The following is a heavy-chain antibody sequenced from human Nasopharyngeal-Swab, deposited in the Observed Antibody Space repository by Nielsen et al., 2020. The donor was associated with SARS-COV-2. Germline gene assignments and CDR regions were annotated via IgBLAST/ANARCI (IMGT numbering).Heavy chain of an antibody. J-gene: IGHJ5*02. CDR1: GFTFSCSA. CDR2: IRSKANSYAT. CDR3: TRRGYSGYDWDDLDWFDP. V-gene: IGHV3-73*01. D-gene: IGHD5-12*01. Sequence: GESLKISCAASGFTFSCSAMHWVRQASGNGLEWVGRIRSKANSYATAYAASVKGRFTISRDDSKNTAYLQMNSLKTEDTAVYYCTRRGYSGYDWDDLDWFDPWGQGTLVTVSS.